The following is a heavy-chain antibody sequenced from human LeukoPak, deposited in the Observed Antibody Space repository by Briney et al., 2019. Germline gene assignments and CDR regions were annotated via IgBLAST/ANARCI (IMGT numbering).Heavy chain of an antibody. CDR1: GGSISSYY. CDR2: IYYSGST. D-gene: IGHD5-24*01. V-gene: IGHV4-59*12. Sequence: SETLSLTCTVSGGSISSYYWSWIRQPPGKGLEWIGYIYYSGSTNYNPSLKSRVTISVDTSKNQFSLRLSSVTAADTAVYYCARESLTWLQSRTSWFDPWGQGTLVTVSS. J-gene: IGHJ5*02. CDR3: ARESLTWLQSRTSWFDP.